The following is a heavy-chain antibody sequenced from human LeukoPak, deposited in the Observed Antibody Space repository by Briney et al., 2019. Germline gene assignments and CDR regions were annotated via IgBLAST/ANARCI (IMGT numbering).Heavy chain of an antibody. D-gene: IGHD5-12*01. CDR2: INHSAST. CDR3: AREGYVAFDY. J-gene: IGHJ4*02. CDR1: GGSFSGYY. V-gene: IGHV4-34*01. Sequence: SETLSLTCAVYGGSFSGYYWSWIRQPPGKGLEWIGEINHSASTNYNPSLKSRVTISVTTSKNQLPLRLSSVTAADTAVYYCAREGYVAFDYWGQGTLVTVSS.